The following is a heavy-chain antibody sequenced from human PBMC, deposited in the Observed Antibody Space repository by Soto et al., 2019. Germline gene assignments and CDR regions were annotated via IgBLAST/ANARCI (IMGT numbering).Heavy chain of an antibody. CDR1: GGSISSGGYY. D-gene: IGHD4-17*01. CDR3: AQSYGDYVGNWFDP. J-gene: IGHJ5*02. CDR2: IYYSGST. Sequence: TLSLTCTVSGGSISSGGYYWSWIRQHPGKGLEWIGYIYYSGSTYYNPSLKSRVTISVDTSKNQFSLKLSSVTAADTAVYYCAQSYGDYVGNWFDPWGQGTLVTVSS. V-gene: IGHV4-31*03.